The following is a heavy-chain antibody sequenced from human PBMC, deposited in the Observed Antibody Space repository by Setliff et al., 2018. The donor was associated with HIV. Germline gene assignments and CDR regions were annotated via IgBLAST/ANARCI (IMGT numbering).Heavy chain of an antibody. D-gene: IGHD3-22*01. Sequence: ASVKVSCKASGGTFSSYAISWVRQAPGQGLEWMGGIIPIFGTANYAQKFQGRVTITADESTSTAYMELSSLGSEDTAVYYCARVRILDYYDSSGSDAFDIWGQGTMVTVSS. J-gene: IGHJ3*02. V-gene: IGHV1-69*13. CDR1: GGTFSSYA. CDR3: ARVRILDYYDSSGSDAFDI. CDR2: IIPIFGTA.